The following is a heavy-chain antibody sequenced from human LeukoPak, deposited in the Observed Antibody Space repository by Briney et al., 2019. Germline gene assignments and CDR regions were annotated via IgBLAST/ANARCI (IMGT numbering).Heavy chain of an antibody. J-gene: IGHJ3*02. CDR1: GFTFSSYA. D-gene: IGHD3-22*01. CDR3: ARSFGIVVVNDAFDI. V-gene: IGHV3-30-3*01. CDR2: ISYDGSNK. Sequence: GVSLRLSCSASGFTFSSYAMHWVRQAPGKGLEWVAVISYDGSNKYYADSVKGRFTISRDNSKNTLYLQMNSLRAEDTAVYYCARSFGIVVVNDAFDIWGQGTMVTVSS.